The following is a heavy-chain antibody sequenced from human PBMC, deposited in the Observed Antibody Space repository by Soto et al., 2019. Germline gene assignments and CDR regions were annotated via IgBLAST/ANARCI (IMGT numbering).Heavy chain of an antibody. V-gene: IGHV3-15*01. D-gene: IGHD1-1*01. CDR1: GFTFSNAW. CDR2: IKSKTDGGTT. Sequence: GGSLRLSCAASGFTFSNAWMSWVRQAPGKGLEGVGRIKSKTDGGTTDYAAPVKGRFTISRDDSKNTLYLQMNSLKTEDTAVYYCAPDPHELALYCYCYMYVWGRGTAVTVSS. J-gene: IGHJ6*03. CDR3: APDPHELALYCYCYMYV.